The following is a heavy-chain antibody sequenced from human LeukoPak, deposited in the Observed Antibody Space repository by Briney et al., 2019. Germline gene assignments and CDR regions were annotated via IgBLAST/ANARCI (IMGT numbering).Heavy chain of an antibody. Sequence: GASVKVSCKASGYTFTSYDINWVRQATGQGLKWMGWMNPNSGNTGYAQKFQGRVTMTRNTSISTAYMELSSLRSEDTAVYYCARGVLLWFGEFDWFDPWGQGTLVTVSS. CDR1: GYTFTSYD. J-gene: IGHJ5*02. V-gene: IGHV1-8*01. D-gene: IGHD3-10*01. CDR2: MNPNSGNT. CDR3: ARGVLLWFGEFDWFDP.